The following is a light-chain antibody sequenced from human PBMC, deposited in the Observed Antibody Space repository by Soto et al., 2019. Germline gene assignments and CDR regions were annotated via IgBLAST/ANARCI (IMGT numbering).Light chain of an antibody. CDR3: QLWDNNTGV. CDR1: NIGSKN. CDR2: RNN. Sequence: SYELTQPLSVSVALGQTARITCGGDNIGSKNVHWYQQKAGQAPVLVIYRNNNRPSGIPERFYGSNSGNTATLTISRAQVGDEAVYYCQLWDNNTGVFGAGTKVTVL. J-gene: IGLJ1*01. V-gene: IGLV3-9*01.